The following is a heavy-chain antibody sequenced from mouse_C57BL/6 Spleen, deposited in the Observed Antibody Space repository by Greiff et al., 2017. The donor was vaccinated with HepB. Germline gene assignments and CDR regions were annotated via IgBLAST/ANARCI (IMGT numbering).Heavy chain of an antibody. Sequence: QVQLQQPGAELVKPGASVKLSCKASGYTFTSYWMHWVKQRTGQGLEWIGMIHPNSGSTNYNEKCKSKATLTVDKSSSTAYMQLSSLTSEDSAVYYCARWGYGGYFDVWGTGTTVTVSS. CDR1: GYTFTSYW. J-gene: IGHJ1*03. V-gene: IGHV1-64*01. D-gene: IGHD3-1*01. CDR3: ARWGYGGYFDV. CDR2: IHPNSGST.